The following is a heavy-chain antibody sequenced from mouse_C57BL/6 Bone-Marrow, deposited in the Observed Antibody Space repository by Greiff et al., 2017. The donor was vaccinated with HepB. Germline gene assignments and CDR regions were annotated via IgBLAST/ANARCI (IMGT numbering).Heavy chain of an antibody. V-gene: IGHV1-15*01. J-gene: IGHJ1*03. Sequence: VQLQQSGAELVRPGASVTLSCKASGYTFTDYDMHWVKQTPVHGLEWIGAIDPETGGTAYNQKFKGKAILTADKSSSTAYMELRSLTSEDSAVYYCTRRGITTVVEDWYFDVWGTGTTVTVSS. CDR3: TRRGITTVVEDWYFDV. CDR2: IDPETGGT. CDR1: GYTFTDYD. D-gene: IGHD1-1*01.